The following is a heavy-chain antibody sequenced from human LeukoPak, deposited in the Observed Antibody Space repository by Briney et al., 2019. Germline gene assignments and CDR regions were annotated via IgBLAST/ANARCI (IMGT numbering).Heavy chain of an antibody. CDR1: GYTFTGYY. D-gene: IGHD5-12*01. CDR2: INPNSGGT. J-gene: IGHJ4*02. Sequence: ASVKVSFKASGYTFTGYYIHWVRQAPGQGLEWMGWINPNSGGTNYAQKFQGRAAMTRDTSISTAYMELSRLTSDDTAVYYCARESGPIVATISTDFDYWGQGTLVTVSS. CDR3: ARESGPIVATISTDFDY. V-gene: IGHV1-2*02.